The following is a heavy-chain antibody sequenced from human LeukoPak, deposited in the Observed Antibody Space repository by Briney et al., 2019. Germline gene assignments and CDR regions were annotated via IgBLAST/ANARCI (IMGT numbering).Heavy chain of an antibody. J-gene: IGHJ3*02. CDR1: GFTFSTYA. Sequence: GGSLRLSCAASGFTFSTYAMTWVRQAPGKGLEWVSGMVGSGDTYYADSVKGRFTISRDNAKNSLYLQMNSLRAEDTAVYYCARDPYSSSWLRGDAFDIWGQGTMVTVSS. CDR2: MVGSGDT. D-gene: IGHD6-13*01. V-gene: IGHV3-23*01. CDR3: ARDPYSSSWLRGDAFDI.